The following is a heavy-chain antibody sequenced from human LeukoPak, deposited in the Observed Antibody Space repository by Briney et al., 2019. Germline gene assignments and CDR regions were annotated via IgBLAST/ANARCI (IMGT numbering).Heavy chain of an antibody. V-gene: IGHV4-30-2*01. CDR2: IYHSGST. CDR3: ARNQYFDY. J-gene: IGHJ4*02. CDR1: GGSISSGGYS. D-gene: IGHD1-14*01. Sequence: PSETLSLTCAVSGGSISSGGYSWSWIRQPPGKGLEWIGYIYHSGSTYNNPSLKSRVTISVDRSKNQFSLKLSSVTAADTAVYYCARNQYFDYWGQGTLVTVSS.